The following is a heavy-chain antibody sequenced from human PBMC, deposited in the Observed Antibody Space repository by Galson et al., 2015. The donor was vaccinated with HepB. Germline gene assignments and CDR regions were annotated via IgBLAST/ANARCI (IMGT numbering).Heavy chain of an antibody. Sequence: SLRLSCAASGFTLSSYAMHWVRQAPGKGLEWVAVISYDGSIKYYADSVKGRFTISRDNSKNTLYLQMSSLRAEDTAVYYCARDSGGVFEYWGQGTLVTVSS. V-gene: IGHV3-30-3*01. CDR1: GFTLSSYA. D-gene: IGHD2-8*02. CDR3: ARDSGGVFEY. CDR2: ISYDGSIK. J-gene: IGHJ4*02.